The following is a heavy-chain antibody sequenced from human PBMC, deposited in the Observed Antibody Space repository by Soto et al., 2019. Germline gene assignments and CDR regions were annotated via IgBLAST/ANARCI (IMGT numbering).Heavy chain of an antibody. Sequence: GGSLRLSCAASGFTFSSYAMHWVRQAPGKGLEWVAVISYDGSNKYYADSVKGRFTISRDNSKNTLYLQMNSLRAEDTAVYYCAREGAMVDGAFDIWGQGTMVTVSS. V-gene: IGHV3-30-3*01. J-gene: IGHJ3*02. D-gene: IGHD5-18*01. CDR2: ISYDGSNK. CDR1: GFTFSSYA. CDR3: AREGAMVDGAFDI.